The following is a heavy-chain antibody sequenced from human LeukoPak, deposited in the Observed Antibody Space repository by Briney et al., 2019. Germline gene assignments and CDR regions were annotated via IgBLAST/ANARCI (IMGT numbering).Heavy chain of an antibody. V-gene: IGHV3-73*01. CDR3: TRSSGYYDSSGYPMVFYFDY. CDR1: GFTFSGSA. J-gene: IGHJ4*02. D-gene: IGHD3-22*01. Sequence: GGSLRLSCAASGFTFSGSAMHWVRQASGKGLEWVGRIRSKANSYATAYAASVKGRFTISRDDSKNTAYLQMNSLKTEDTAVYYCTRSSGYYDSSGYPMVFYFDYWGQGTLVTVSS. CDR2: IRSKANSYAT.